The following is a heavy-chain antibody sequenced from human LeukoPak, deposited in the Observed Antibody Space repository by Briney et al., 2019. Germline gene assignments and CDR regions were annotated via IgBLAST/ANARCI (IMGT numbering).Heavy chain of an antibody. D-gene: IGHD3-10*01. CDR1: GYSFTSYW. Sequence: GESLKISCKGSGYSFTSYWIGWVRQMPGKGLEWMGIIYPGDSDTRYSPSFQGQVTISADKSISTAYLQWNSLNVSDTTMYYCGRFGAYYYYMDVWGKGTTVTVSS. V-gene: IGHV5-51*01. CDR3: GRFGAYYYYMDV. CDR2: IYPGDSDT. J-gene: IGHJ6*03.